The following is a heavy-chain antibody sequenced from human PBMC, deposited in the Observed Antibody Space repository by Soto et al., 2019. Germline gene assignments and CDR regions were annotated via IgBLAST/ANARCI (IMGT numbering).Heavy chain of an antibody. D-gene: IGHD3-10*01. CDR2: IYYSGST. J-gene: IGHJ4*02. CDR1: GGSISSSSYY. V-gene: IGHV4-39*01. Sequence: SETLSLTCTVSGGSISSSSYYWGWIRQPPGKGLEWIGSIYYSGSTYYNPSLKSRVTISLDTSKNQFSLKLSSVTAADTAVYYCASRQSHLYYYGSGSFSGNDYWGQGTLVTVSS. CDR3: ASRQSHLYYYGSGSFSGNDY.